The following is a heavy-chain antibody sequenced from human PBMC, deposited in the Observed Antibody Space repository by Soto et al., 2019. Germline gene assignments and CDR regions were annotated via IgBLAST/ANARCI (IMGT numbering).Heavy chain of an antibody. CDR3: AKGTTVVSNPFFDY. CDR2: ISYDGSNK. V-gene: IGHV3-30*18. Sequence: PQRHCYTAAGVNFSSYGVHWVRQDPGKGLEWVAVISYDGSNKYYADSVKGRFTISRDNSKNTLYLQMNSLRAEDTAVYYCAKGTTVVSNPFFDYWGQGTLVTVSS. D-gene: IGHD4-17*01. J-gene: IGHJ4*02. CDR1: GVNFSSYG.